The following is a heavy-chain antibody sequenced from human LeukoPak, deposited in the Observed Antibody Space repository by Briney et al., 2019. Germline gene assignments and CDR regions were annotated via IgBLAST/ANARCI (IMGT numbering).Heavy chain of an antibody. CDR2: VDPTDSDV. CDR3: ARRARYHSSFPPDF. D-gene: IGHD6-13*01. V-gene: IGHV5-10-1*01. Sequence: GESLKISCKGSGFIFNTYWISWVRQMPGKGLEWMGIVDPTDSDVDYSPSFQGHVTISSDTSTSTVCLQWSSLKASDTAVYYCARRARYHSSFPPDFWGQGTQVIVSS. CDR1: GFIFNTYW. J-gene: IGHJ4*02.